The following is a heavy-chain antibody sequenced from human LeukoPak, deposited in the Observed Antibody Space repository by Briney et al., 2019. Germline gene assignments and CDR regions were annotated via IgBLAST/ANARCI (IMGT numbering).Heavy chain of an antibody. CDR3: AKDKDGEGYFDY. D-gene: IGHD4-17*01. V-gene: IGHV3-9*01. CDR2: ISWNSGSI. Sequence: GRSLRLSCAASGFTFDDYAMHWVRHAPGKGLEWVSGISWNSGSIGYADSVKGRFTISRDNAKNSLYLQMNSLRAEDTALYYCAKDKDGEGYFDYWGQGTLVTVSS. J-gene: IGHJ4*02. CDR1: GFTFDDYA.